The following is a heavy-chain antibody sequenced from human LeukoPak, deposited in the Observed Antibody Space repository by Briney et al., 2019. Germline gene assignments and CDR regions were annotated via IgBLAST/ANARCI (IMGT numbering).Heavy chain of an antibody. Sequence: PGRSLRLSCAASGFTFDDYAMHWVRQAPGKGLEWVSGISWNSGSIGYADSVKGRFTISRDNAKNSLYLQMNSLRAEDTALYYCAKAHARIHFQQLANDYWGQGTLVTVSS. CDR3: AKAHARIHFQQLANDY. CDR1: GFTFDDYA. D-gene: IGHD6-13*01. CDR2: ISWNSGSI. J-gene: IGHJ4*02. V-gene: IGHV3-9*01.